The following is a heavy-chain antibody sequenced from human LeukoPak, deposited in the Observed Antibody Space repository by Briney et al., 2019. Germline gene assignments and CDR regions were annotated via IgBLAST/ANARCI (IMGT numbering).Heavy chain of an antibody. Sequence: SETLSLTCTVSGHSITSGYYWGWFRQPPGRELQWIGGINYNGGTHYNQSLNSRLTTLFVKSKNKLFPKLSSLIAADTAAYYCTRNISSDNSPKRNHHFDYWGQGILVTVSS. CDR3: TRNISSDNSPKRNHHFDY. V-gene: IGHV4-38-2*02. J-gene: IGHJ4*02. CDR1: GHSITSGYY. D-gene: IGHD4-23*01. CDR2: INYNGGT.